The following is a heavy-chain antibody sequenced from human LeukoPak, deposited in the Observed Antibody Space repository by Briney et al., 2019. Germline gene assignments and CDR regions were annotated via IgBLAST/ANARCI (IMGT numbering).Heavy chain of an antibody. CDR3: ARRDYYYYYMDV. J-gene: IGHJ6*03. V-gene: IGHV4-59*01. Sequence: SETLSLTRTVSGGSICSYFWSWIRQPPGKGLEWIGYIYYSGSTNYNPSLKSRVTISLDTSKNQFSLKLSSVTAADTAVYYCARRDYYYYYMDVWGKGTTVTVSS. CDR1: GGSICSYF. CDR2: IYYSGST.